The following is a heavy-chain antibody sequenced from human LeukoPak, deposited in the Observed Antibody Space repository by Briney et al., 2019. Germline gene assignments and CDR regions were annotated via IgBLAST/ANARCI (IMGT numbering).Heavy chain of an antibody. J-gene: IGHJ6*03. CDR2: IHYSGTT. CDR1: GGSISSHDYY. V-gene: IGHV4-39*01. D-gene: IGHD6-19*01. Sequence: TSETLSLTCTVSGGSISSHDYYWGWIRQPPGKGLEWIGNIHYSGTTYYNPSLKSRVTISVDTSKNQFSLKLSSVTAADTAVYYCARHSSSSGWYGYYYYYYMDVWGKGTTVTISS. CDR3: ARHSSSSGWYGYYYYYYMDV.